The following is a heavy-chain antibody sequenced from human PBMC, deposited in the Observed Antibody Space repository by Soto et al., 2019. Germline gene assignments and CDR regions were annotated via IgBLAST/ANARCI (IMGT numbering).Heavy chain of an antibody. J-gene: IGHJ6*02. Sequence: GGSLRLSCAASGFTFDDYAIHWVRQAPGKGLEWVSGISWDSGIIAYADSVKGRFIIPRDNAKNSLYLQMNSLRPEDTALYYCTKDRGMGYYYGMDVWGQGTTVTVSS. CDR3: TKDRGMGYYYGMDV. CDR2: ISWDSGII. CDR1: GFTFDDYA. V-gene: IGHV3-9*01. D-gene: IGHD2-8*01.